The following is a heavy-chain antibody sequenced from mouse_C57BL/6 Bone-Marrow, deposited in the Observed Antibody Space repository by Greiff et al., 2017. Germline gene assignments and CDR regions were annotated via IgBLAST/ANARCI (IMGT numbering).Heavy chain of an antibody. CDR2: ISSGSSTI. Sequence: EVKLMESGGGLVKPGGSLKLSCAASGFTFSDYGMHWVRQAPEKGLEWVAYISSGSSTIYYADTVKGRFTISRDNAKNTLFLQLTSLRSEDAAMYYCARRDGRTWFAYGGQGTLVTVSA. J-gene: IGHJ3*01. CDR3: ARRDGRTWFAY. V-gene: IGHV5-17*01. CDR1: GFTFSDYG. D-gene: IGHD2-3*01.